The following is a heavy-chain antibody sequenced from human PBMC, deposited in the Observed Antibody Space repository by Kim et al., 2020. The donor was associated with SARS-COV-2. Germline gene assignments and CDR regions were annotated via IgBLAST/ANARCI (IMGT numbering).Heavy chain of an antibody. D-gene: IGHD6-13*01. J-gene: IGHJ3*02. CDR1: GGSISSSSYY. Sequence: SETLSLTCTVSGGSISSSSYYWGWIRQPPGKGLEWIGSIYYSGSTYYNPSLKSRVTISVDTSKNQFSLKLSSVTAADTAVYYCARQGGQQLVQEAFDIWGQGTMVTVSS. V-gene: IGHV4-39*01. CDR2: IYYSGST. CDR3: ARQGGQQLVQEAFDI.